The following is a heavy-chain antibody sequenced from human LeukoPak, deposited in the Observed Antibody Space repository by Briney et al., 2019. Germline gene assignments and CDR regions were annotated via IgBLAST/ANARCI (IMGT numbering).Heavy chain of an antibody. CDR3: ARGLYCSSTSCYWFDP. V-gene: IGHV4-59*01. D-gene: IGHD2-2*01. CDR1: GGPISSYY. J-gene: IGHJ5*02. Sequence: PSETLSLTCTVSGGPISSYYWSWIPQPPGKGLEWIGYIYYSGSTNYNPSLKSRVTISVDTSKNQFSLKLSSVTAADTAVYYCARGLYCSSTSCYWFDPWGQGTLVTVSS. CDR2: IYYSGST.